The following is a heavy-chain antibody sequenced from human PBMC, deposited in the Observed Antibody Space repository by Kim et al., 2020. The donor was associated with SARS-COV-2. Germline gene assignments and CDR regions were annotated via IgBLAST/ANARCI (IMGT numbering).Heavy chain of an antibody. D-gene: IGHD4-17*01. Sequence: SETLSLTCTVSGGSISSYYWSWIRQPPGKGLEWIGYIYYSGSTNYNPSLKSRVTISVDTSKNQFSLKLSSVTAADTAVYYCARVGVLYGDYVYYYYGMDVCGQGTTVTVSS. CDR2: IYYSGST. V-gene: IGHV4-59*01. CDR1: GGSISSYY. CDR3: ARVGVLYGDYVYYYYGMDV. J-gene: IGHJ6*02.